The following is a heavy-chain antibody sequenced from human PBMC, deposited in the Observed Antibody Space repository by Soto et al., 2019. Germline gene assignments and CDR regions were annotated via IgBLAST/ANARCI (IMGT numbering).Heavy chain of an antibody. Sequence: GASVRASCRASGYTFTCRYMHWVRQAPGQGLEWMGWINPNSGGTNYAQKFQGWVTMTRDTSISTAYMELSRLRSDDTAVYYCARSSNYVSARRYYYYGMDVWGQGTTVTVSS. V-gene: IGHV1-2*04. D-gene: IGHD4-4*01. CDR3: ARSSNYVSARRYYYYGMDV. CDR2: INPNSGGT. CDR1: GYTFTCRY. J-gene: IGHJ6*02.